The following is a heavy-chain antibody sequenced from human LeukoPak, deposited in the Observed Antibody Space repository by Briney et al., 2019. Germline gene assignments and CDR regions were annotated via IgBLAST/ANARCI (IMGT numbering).Heavy chain of an antibody. CDR1: GGSISSYY. CDR2: VISTGTG. D-gene: IGHD4-17*01. Sequence: SETLSLTCTVSGGSISSYYWSWIRQPPGEGLEWIGFVISTGTGNCKPSLKGRVTLSVDTSKNQFSLNLNSVTAADTAVYYCARGPTTVTTGSPFDYWGQGTLVTVSS. J-gene: IGHJ4*02. CDR3: ARGPTTVTTGSPFDY. V-gene: IGHV4-4*09.